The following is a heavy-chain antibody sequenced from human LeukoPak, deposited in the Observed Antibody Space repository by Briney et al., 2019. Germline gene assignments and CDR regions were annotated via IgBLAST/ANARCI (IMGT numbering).Heavy chain of an antibody. V-gene: IGHV3-33*01. D-gene: IGHD6-13*01. CDR3: AREGSSWYGIHYYFDY. CDR1: GFTFSSYG. J-gene: IGHJ4*02. CDR2: IWYDGSNK. Sequence: GGSLRLSCAAPGFTFSSYGMHWVRQAPGKGLEWVAVIWYDGSNKYYADSVKGRFTISRDNSKNTLYLQMNSLRAEDTAVYYCAREGSSWYGIHYYFDYWGQGTLVTVSS.